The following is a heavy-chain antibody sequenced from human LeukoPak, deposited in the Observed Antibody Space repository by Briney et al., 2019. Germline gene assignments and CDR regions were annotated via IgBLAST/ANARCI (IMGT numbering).Heavy chain of an antibody. V-gene: IGHV4-34*01. J-gene: IGHJ4*02. Sequence: SETLSLTCTVAAGSISNYYWSWIRQPAGKGLGWIGEINHSVSTNYNPSLKSRVTISVDTSKNQFSLSLSAVTAADTAVYYCARALTRASYGYPDGTDYWGQGTLVTVSS. CDR3: ARALTRASYGYPDGTDY. CDR2: INHSVST. D-gene: IGHD5-18*01. CDR1: AGSISNYY.